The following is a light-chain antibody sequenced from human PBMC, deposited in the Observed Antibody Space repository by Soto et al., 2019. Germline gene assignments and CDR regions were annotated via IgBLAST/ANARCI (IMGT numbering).Light chain of an antibody. Sequence: IVLTQSPGTLSLSPGERATLSCRASQSVSSSYLAWYQQKPGQAPRLLIYGASSRATGIPERFSGSGSGTDFTLTISRLEPDDFAVYFCQQYRXSWTSGRGTKV. CDR2: GAS. J-gene: IGKJ1*01. CDR3: QQYRXSWT. V-gene: IGKV3-20*01. CDR1: QSVSSSY.